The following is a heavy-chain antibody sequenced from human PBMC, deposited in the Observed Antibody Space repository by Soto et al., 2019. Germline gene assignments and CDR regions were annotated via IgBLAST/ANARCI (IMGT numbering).Heavy chain of an antibody. CDR1: GGSISSYY. J-gene: IGHJ4*02. V-gene: IGHV4-59*01. CDR3: AAAPRY. D-gene: IGHD2-15*01. CDR2: IYDSGST. Sequence: QVQLQESGPGLVKPSETLSLTCTVSGGSISSYYWSCIRQPPGKGLEWIGYIYDSGSTNYNPSLKCRVSISVDTSKNQFSLRLTSVTAADTAVYYCAAAPRYWGQGTLVTVSS.